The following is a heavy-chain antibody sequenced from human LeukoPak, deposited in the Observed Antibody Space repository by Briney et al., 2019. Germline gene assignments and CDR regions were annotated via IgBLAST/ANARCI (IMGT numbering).Heavy chain of an antibody. CDR3: ARVGTYYRSLDS. J-gene: IGHJ4*02. D-gene: IGHD3-10*01. V-gene: IGHV4-59*01. CDR1: GGSINDAS. CDR2: IYHSGGT. Sequence: SETLSLTCTVSGGSINDASWNWIRQPPGQGLEWIGYIYHSGGTNYNPSLKNRVTISLDTSKNQFSLKLSSVTAADTAVYYCARVGTYYRSLDSWGQGTLVTVSS.